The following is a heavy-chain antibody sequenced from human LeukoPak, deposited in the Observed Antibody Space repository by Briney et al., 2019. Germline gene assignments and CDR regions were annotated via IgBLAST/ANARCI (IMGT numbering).Heavy chain of an antibody. CDR3: ARAEKIFGVVEADALDI. CDR2: IYPGDSDT. D-gene: IGHD3-3*01. J-gene: IGHJ3*02. CDR1: GYSFTSYW. Sequence: KPGESLQISCKGSGYSFTSYWIGWVRQMPGKGLEWMGIIYPGDSDTRYSPSFQGQVTISADKSISTAYLQWSSLKASDTAMYYCARAEKIFGVVEADALDIWGQGTMVTVSS. V-gene: IGHV5-51*01.